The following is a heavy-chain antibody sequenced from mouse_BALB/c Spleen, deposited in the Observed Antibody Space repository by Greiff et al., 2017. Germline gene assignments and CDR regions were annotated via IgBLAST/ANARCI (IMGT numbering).Heavy chain of an antibody. J-gene: IGHJ4*01. D-gene: IGHD2-2*01. CDR3: ARMWLRSMDD. CDR2: INPSNGRT. V-gene: IGHV1S81*02. CDR1: GYTFTSYW. Sequence: QVQLQQPGAELVKPGASVKLSCKASGYTFTSYWMYWVKQRHGQGLVWIGEINPSNGRTNYNEKFKSKATLTVDKSSSTAYMQLSSLTSEDSAVYYCARMWLRSMDDWGQGTSVTVSS.